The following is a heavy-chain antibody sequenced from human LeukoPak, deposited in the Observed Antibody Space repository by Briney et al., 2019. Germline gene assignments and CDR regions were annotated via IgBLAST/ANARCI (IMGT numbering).Heavy chain of an antibody. CDR1: GFTFSNFV. V-gene: IGHV3-30*18. Sequence: GGSLRLSCAASGFTFSNFVMHWVRQAPGKGLEWVAVISNDGINKYYEDSVKGRFTISRDNPKNTLYLQMNSLRTDDTAVYYCAKDGDYGGSLYYYYYMDVWGKGTTVTVSS. CDR3: AKDGDYGGSLYYYYYMDV. CDR2: ISNDGINK. J-gene: IGHJ6*03. D-gene: IGHD2-15*01.